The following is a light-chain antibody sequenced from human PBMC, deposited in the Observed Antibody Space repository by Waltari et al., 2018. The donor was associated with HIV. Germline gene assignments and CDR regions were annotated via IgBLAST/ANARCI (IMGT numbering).Light chain of an antibody. J-gene: IGKJ4*01. CDR3: MQALEAPLT. CDR2: VGS. CDR1: QSLLSRNGNNY. Sequence: VMIQSPLSLRVTPGEPASISCRSLQSLLSRNGNNYLDWYLQKPGQSPQLLIYVGSNRASGVPDRFSGSGSGTDFTLKISRVEAEDVGVYYCMQALEAPLTFGGGTKVQIK. V-gene: IGKV2-28*01.